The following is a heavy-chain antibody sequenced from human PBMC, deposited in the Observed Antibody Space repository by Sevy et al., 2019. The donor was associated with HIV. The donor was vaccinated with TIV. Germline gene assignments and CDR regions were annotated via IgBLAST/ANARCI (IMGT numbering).Heavy chain of an antibody. D-gene: IGHD2-2*01. CDR1: GFTFSSYT. CDR3: ARGGCTSSSCYLFDY. Sequence: GGSLRLSCVASGFTFSSYTMNWVRQAPGKGLEWVSSISSSSSYIFYADSVKGRFTISRDNAKNSLYLQMNSLRDEDTAVYYGARGGCTSSSCYLFDYWGQGTLVTVSS. V-gene: IGHV3-21*01. CDR2: ISSSSSYI. J-gene: IGHJ4*02.